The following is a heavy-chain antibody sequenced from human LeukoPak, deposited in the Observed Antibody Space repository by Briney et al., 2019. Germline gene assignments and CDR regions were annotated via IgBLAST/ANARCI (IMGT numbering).Heavy chain of an antibody. CDR2: IYYSGPT. CDR1: GGSINSYY. V-gene: IGHV4-59*01. Sequence: SETLSLTCTVSGGSINSYYWSWIRQPPGKGLEWIGYIYYSGPTNYNPSLKSRVTISVDTSKNQFSLQLSSVTAADTAVYYCASPGYYDGSGYYSYFDYWGQGTLVTVSS. J-gene: IGHJ4*02. CDR3: ASPGYYDGSGYYSYFDY. D-gene: IGHD3-22*01.